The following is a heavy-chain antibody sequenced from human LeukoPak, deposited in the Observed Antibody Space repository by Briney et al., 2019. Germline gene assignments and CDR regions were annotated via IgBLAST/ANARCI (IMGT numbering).Heavy chain of an antibody. CDR1: GGSFSGYH. CDR3: ASQVGYYYDSSGYHWFDP. D-gene: IGHD3-22*01. Sequence: PSETLSLTCAVYGGSFSGYHWSWIRQPPGKGLEWIGEINHSGSTNYNPSLKSRVTISVDTSKNQFSLKLSSVTAADTAVYYCASQVGYYYDSSGYHWFDPWGQGTLVTVSS. V-gene: IGHV4-34*01. J-gene: IGHJ5*02. CDR2: INHSGST.